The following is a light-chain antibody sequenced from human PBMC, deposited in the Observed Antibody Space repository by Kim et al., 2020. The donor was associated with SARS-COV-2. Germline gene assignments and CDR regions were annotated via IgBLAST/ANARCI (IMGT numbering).Light chain of an antibody. CDR3: HSRDSSGNHLV. V-gene: IGLV3-19*01. CDR1: SLRSYY. J-gene: IGLJ3*02. Sequence: SSELPQDPAVSVALGQTVRITCHGDSLRSYYASWYQQKPGQAPVLVIYGKNNRPSGIPDRFSGSSSGNTASLTITGAQAEDEADYYCHSRDSSGNHLVFC. CDR2: GKN.